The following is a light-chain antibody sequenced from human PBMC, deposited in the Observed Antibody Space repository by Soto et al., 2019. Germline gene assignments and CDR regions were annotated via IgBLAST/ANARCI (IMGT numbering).Light chain of an antibody. CDR1: QSVGSN. Sequence: EIVMTQSPATLSVSPGERATLSCRASQSVGSNLAWYQQKPGQAPRLLIYGASTRATGIPARLSGSGSGTEFTLTISRLQSEDFAIYFCQQYNNWPPDRTFGQGTKVEIK. CDR3: QQYNNWPPDRT. J-gene: IGKJ1*01. V-gene: IGKV3-15*01. CDR2: GAS.